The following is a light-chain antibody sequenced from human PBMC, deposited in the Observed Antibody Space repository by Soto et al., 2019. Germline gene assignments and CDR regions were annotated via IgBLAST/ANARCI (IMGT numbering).Light chain of an antibody. CDR3: QQSTRFPLT. Sequence: DTHMTQSPSSVSASVGDRVTITCRASQGISSRLAWYQQKPGKAPNLLIYAASSLQSGVPSRFSGSGSETDFTLTIGSLQPDDLATRYYQQSTRFPLTF. V-gene: IGKV1-12*01. CDR2: AAS. CDR1: QGISSR. J-gene: IGKJ4*02.